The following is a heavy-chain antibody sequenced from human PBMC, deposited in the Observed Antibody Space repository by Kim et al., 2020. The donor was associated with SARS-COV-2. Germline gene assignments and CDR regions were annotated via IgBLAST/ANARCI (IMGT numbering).Heavy chain of an antibody. CDR3: VKDLDNNNWPFDY. J-gene: IGHJ4*02. D-gene: IGHD2-2*03. Sequence: LSLTCAASGFTFSDYGMSWVRQAPGKGLEWVSAISGSGLSKYYADSVKGRFTISKDNSKNTLYLQMNSLRAADTATYYCVKDLDNNNWPFDYWGQGTLVTVSS. CDR1: GFTFSDYG. CDR2: ISGSGLSK. V-gene: IGHV3-23*01.